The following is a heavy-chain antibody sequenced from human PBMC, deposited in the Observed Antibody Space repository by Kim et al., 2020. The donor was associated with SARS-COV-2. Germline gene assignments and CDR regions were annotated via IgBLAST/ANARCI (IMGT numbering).Heavy chain of an antibody. CDR2: INHSGST. CDR1: AGSFSGYY. Sequence: SETLSLTCAVYAGSFSGYYWSWIRQPPGKGLEWIGEINHSGSTNYNPSLKSRVTISVDTSKNPFSLKLSSVTAADTAVYYCARVGYSSSSHWYFDLWGRGTLVTVSS. J-gene: IGHJ2*01. V-gene: IGHV4-34*01. D-gene: IGHD6-6*01. CDR3: ARVGYSSSSHWYFDL.